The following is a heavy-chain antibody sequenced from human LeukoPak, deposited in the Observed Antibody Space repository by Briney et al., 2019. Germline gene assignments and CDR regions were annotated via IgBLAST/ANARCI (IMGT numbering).Heavy chain of an antibody. CDR3: ARLIAARPNDAFDI. V-gene: IGHV5-51*01. CDR2: IYPGDSDV. D-gene: IGHD6-6*01. J-gene: IGHJ3*02. CDR1: GYSFTNYW. Sequence: GESLKISCKSSGYSFTNYWIAWVRQMPGKGLEWMGIIYPGDSDVRYSPSFQGQVTFSADKSISTAYLQWSSLKASDTAMYYCARLIAARPNDAFDIWGQGTMVTVSS.